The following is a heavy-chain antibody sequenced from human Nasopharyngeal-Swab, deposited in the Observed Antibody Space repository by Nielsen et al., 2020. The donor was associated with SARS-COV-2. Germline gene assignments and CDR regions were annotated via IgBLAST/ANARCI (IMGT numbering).Heavy chain of an antibody. CDR3: ARGPPYYDFWSGYSDDAFDI. V-gene: IGHV1-18*01. CDR1: GYTFTSYG. J-gene: IGHJ3*02. D-gene: IGHD3-3*01. CDR2: FSAYNGNT. Sequence: ASVKVSCKASGYTFTSYGISWVRQAPGQGLEWMGWFSAYNGNTNYAQKLQGRVTMTTDTSTSTAYMELRSLRSDDTAVYYCARGPPYYDFWSGYSDDAFDIWGQGTMVTVSS.